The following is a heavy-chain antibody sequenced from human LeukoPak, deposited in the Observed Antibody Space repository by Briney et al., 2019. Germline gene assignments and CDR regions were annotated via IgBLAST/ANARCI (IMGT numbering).Heavy chain of an antibody. CDR3: ARGVRGFWSGYYKLDY. J-gene: IGHJ4*02. CDR1: GGSFSGYY. Sequence: SETLSLTCTVYGGSFSGYYWSWIRQPPGKGLEWIGEINHSGSTNYNPSLKSRVTISVDTSKNQFSLKLSSVTAADTAVYYCARGVRGFWSGYYKLDYWGQGTLVTVSS. CDR2: INHSGST. V-gene: IGHV4-34*01. D-gene: IGHD3-3*01.